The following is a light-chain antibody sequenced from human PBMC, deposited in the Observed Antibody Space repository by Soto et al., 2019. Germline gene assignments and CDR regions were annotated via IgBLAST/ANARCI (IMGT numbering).Light chain of an antibody. CDR3: QQAYIKPYT. Sequence: DIRVTQSPASLSASVGDRVTIACRTSQGINTYLSWYQQKAGDAPRLLISAASDLESGVPSRFSGSGSGADFTLTISSLRPEDFAVYYCQQAYIKPYTFGQGTKLEI. CDR2: AAS. J-gene: IGKJ2*01. V-gene: IGKV1-39*01. CDR1: QGINTY.